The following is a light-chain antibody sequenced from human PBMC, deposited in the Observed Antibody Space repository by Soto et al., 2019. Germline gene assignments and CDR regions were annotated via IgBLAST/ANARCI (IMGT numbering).Light chain of an antibody. CDR2: DAS. CDR3: QQYNTYSSLT. V-gene: IGKV1-5*01. Sequence: DIHMTQSPSTLSGSVGDIVTITCRASQSISSWLAWYQQKLGRAPRLLIYDASSLESGVPSRFSGSGYGTEFTLTISSLQPDDFATYYCQQYNTYSSLTFGGGTKVDIK. J-gene: IGKJ4*01. CDR1: QSISSW.